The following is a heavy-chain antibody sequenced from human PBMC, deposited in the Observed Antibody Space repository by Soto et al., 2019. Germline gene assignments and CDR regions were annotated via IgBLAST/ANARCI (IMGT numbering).Heavy chain of an antibody. CDR2: IHRTGST. J-gene: IGHJ5*02. V-gene: IGHV4-59*01. Sequence: PSETLSLTCSVSRGSISSYYWSWVRQPPGKGLEWIGLIHRTGSTKYNPSLESRVTISVDTSQNQLSLRLSSVTAADTAVYYCARESAGSAKNNWFDPWGQGILVTVSS. CDR3: ARESAGSAKNNWFDP. CDR1: RGSISSYY.